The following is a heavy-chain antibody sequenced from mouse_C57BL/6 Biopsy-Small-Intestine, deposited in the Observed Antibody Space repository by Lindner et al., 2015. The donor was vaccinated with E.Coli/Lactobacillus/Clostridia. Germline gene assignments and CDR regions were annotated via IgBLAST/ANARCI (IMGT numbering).Heavy chain of an antibody. CDR2: INPGSGGT. Sequence: QLQESGAELVRPGTSVKVSCKASGYAFTNYLIEWVKQRPGQGLEWIGVINPGSGGTNYNEKFKDKAILSVDKSSSTAYMELRSLTSEESAVYFCTRRRLGRDYFDYWGQGTTLTVSS. CDR1: GYAFTNYL. D-gene: IGHD4-1*01. J-gene: IGHJ2*01. CDR3: TRRRLGRDYFDY. V-gene: IGHV1-54*01.